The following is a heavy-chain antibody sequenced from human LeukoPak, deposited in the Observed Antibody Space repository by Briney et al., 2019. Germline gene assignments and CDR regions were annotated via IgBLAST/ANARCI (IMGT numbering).Heavy chain of an antibody. CDR3: AKDGGSIVVVPAALPNWFDP. D-gene: IGHD2-2*02. J-gene: IGHJ5*02. CDR2: ISGSGGST. CDR1: GFTFSSYA. V-gene: IGHV3-23*01. Sequence: GGSLRLSCAASGFTFSSYAMSWARQAPGKGLEWVSAISGSGGSTYYADSVKGRFTISRDNSKNTLYLQMNSLRAEDTAVYYCAKDGGSIVVVPAALPNWFDPWGQGTLVTVSS.